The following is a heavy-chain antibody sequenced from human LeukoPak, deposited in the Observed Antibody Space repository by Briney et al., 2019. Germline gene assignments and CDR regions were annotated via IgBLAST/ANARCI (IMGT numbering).Heavy chain of an antibody. CDR1: KFNFNSYG. Sequence: GGSLRLSCTTSKFNFNSYGMTWVRQAPGKGLEWVSAISGSGGSTYYADSVKGRFTISRDNSKNTLYLQMNSLRAEDTAVYYCAYSSSWQGGAFDIWGQGTMVTVSS. V-gene: IGHV3-23*01. CDR3: AYSSSWQGGAFDI. J-gene: IGHJ3*02. D-gene: IGHD6-13*01. CDR2: ISGSGGST.